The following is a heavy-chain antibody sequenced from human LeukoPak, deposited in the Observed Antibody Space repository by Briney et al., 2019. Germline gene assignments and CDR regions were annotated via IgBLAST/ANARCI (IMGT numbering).Heavy chain of an antibody. Sequence: SETLSLPCPFLGGSVSSYFWGWIRPPAGGGLEWIGRFYHSGRTSYSPSLKSRVTMSVDTSKNQFTLKLTSVTAAETAVYYCAREMGGAYCGGNCYYFGYWGQGILVTVSS. D-gene: IGHD2-21*01. CDR3: AREMGGAYCGGNCYYFGY. CDR1: GGSVSSYF. J-gene: IGHJ4*02. V-gene: IGHV4-4*07. CDR2: FYHSGRT.